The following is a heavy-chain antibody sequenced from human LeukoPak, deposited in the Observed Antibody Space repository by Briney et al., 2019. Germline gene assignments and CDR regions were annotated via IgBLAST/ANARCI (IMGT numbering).Heavy chain of an antibody. J-gene: IGHJ4*02. CDR1: GYTFTSYY. Sequence: GASVKVSCKASGYTFTSYYMHWVRQAPGQGLEWMGIINPSGGSTSYAQKFQGRVTMTRDTSTSTVYMELSSLRSEDTAVYYCARDTLALGYYDSHQPWGQGTLVTVSS. D-gene: IGHD3-22*01. CDR2: INPSGGST. V-gene: IGHV1-46*01. CDR3: ARDTLALGYYDSHQP.